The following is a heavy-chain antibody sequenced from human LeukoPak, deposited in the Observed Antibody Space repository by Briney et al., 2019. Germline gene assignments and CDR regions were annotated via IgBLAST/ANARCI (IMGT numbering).Heavy chain of an antibody. CDR1: GFTFSSYG. Sequence: GGSLRLSCAASGFTFSSYGMHWVRQAPGKGLEWVAFIRYDGSNKYYADSVKGRFTISRDNSKNTLYLQMNSLRAEDTAVYYCARDRGLWFLTGYYGMDVWGQGTTVTVSS. D-gene: IGHD3-10*01. J-gene: IGHJ6*02. CDR2: IRYDGSNK. V-gene: IGHV3-30*02. CDR3: ARDRGLWFLTGYYGMDV.